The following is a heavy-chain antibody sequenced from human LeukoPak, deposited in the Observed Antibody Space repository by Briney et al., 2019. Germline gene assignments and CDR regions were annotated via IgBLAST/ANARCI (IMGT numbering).Heavy chain of an antibody. CDR3: ATVDYSSSSGGFDP. J-gene: IGHJ5*02. Sequence: SETLSLTCAVSGYSISSGYYWGWIRQPPGKGLQWIGSIYYSGSTSYNPSLKSRVTMSVDTSKNQFSLKLSSVTAADTAVYYCATVDYSSSSGGFDPWGQGTLVTVSS. D-gene: IGHD6-13*01. CDR2: IYYSGST. CDR1: GYSISSGYY. V-gene: IGHV4-38-2*01.